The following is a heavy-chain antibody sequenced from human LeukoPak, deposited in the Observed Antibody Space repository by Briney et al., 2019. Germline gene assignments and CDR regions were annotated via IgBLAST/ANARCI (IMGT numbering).Heavy chain of an antibody. V-gene: IGHV4-59*01. CDR1: GGSISSYY. CDR3: ASSKYYYYYYMDV. J-gene: IGHJ6*03. D-gene: IGHD2-2*01. CDR2: IYYSGST. Sequence: PSETLSLTCTVSGGSISSYYWSWIRQPPGKGLEWIGYIYYSGSTNYNPSLKGRVTISVDTSKNQFSLKLSSETAADTAVYYCASSKYYYYYYMDVWGKGTTVTISS.